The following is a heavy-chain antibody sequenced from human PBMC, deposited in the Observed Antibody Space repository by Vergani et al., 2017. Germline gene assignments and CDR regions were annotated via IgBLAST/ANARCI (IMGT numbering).Heavy chain of an antibody. J-gene: IGHJ3*02. D-gene: IGHD5-18*01. V-gene: IGHV3-21*01. Sequence: VHLVESGGGVVQPGRSLRLSCAASGFIFSSNSMNWVRQAPGKGLEWVSSISSSSSYIYYADSVKGRFTISRDNAKNSLYLQMSSLRAEDTAVYYCAGEMVTPVSPYAFDIWGQGTMVTVSS. CDR2: ISSSSSYI. CDR3: AGEMVTPVSPYAFDI. CDR1: GFIFSSNS.